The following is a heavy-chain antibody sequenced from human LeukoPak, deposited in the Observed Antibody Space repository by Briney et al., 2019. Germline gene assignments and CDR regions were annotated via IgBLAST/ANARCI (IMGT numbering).Heavy chain of an antibody. CDR3: AKDQGSGYYFRDAFDI. CDR2: ITGNGGST. J-gene: IGHJ3*02. Sequence: PGGSLRLSCAASGFTFSSYAMSWVRQAPGKGLEWVSAITGNGGSTYCADSVKGRFTISRDNSKNTLYLQMNSLRAEDTAVYYCAKDQGSGYYFRDAFDIWGQGTMVTVSS. D-gene: IGHD3-22*01. V-gene: IGHV3-23*01. CDR1: GFTFSSYA.